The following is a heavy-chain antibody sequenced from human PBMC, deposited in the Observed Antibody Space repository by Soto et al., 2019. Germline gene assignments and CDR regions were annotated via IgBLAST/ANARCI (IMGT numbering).Heavy chain of an antibody. Sequence: LRLSCAASGFTFSSYGMHWVRQAPGKGLEWVAVISYDGSNKYYADSVKGRFTISRDNSKNTLYLQMNSLRAEDTAVYYCAKDLEVTTGIDYYYYGMDVWGQGTTVTVSS. D-gene: IGHD4-17*01. CDR3: AKDLEVTTGIDYYYYGMDV. J-gene: IGHJ6*02. CDR2: ISYDGSNK. V-gene: IGHV3-30*18. CDR1: GFTFSSYG.